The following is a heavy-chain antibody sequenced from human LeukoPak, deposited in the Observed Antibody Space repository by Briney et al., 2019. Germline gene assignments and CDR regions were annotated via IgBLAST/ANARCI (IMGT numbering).Heavy chain of an antibody. Sequence: SETLSLTCTVSGGSISSYYWSWIRQPPGKGLEWIGYIYYSGSTNYNPSLKSRVTISVDTSKNQFSLKLSSVTAADTAVYYCARGGDLLLWFGESPRAFDIWGQGTMVTVSS. CDR2: IYYSGST. CDR1: GGSISSYY. CDR3: ARGGDLLLWFGESPRAFDI. V-gene: IGHV4-59*08. J-gene: IGHJ3*02. D-gene: IGHD3-10*01.